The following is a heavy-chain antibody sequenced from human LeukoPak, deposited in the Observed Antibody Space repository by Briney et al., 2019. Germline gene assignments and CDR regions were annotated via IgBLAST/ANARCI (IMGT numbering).Heavy chain of an antibody. CDR3: ARGKPLEGHGQSFDY. V-gene: IGHV1-2*04. CDR2: INPNSGGT. CDR1: GYTFTGYY. Sequence: GASVKVSCKASGYTFTGYYMHWVRQAPGQGLEWMGWINPNSGGTNYAQKFQGWVTMTRDTSISTAYMELSRLRSDDTAVYYCARGKPLEGHGQSFDYWGQGTLVTVSS. D-gene: IGHD1-1*01. J-gene: IGHJ4*02.